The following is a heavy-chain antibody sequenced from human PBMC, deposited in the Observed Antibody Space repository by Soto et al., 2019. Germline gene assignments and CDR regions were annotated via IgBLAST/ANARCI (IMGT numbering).Heavy chain of an antibody. CDR2: ISGSGGST. J-gene: IGHJ4*02. CDR1: GFTFSSYA. Sequence: VGSLRLSCAASGFTFSSYAMSWVRQAPGKGLEWVSAISGSGGSTYYADSVKGRFTISRDNSKNTLYLQMSSLRAEDTAVYYCVIGDWYHPIAYWGQGTLVTVSS. CDR3: VIGDWYHPIAY. D-gene: IGHD3-9*01. V-gene: IGHV3-23*01.